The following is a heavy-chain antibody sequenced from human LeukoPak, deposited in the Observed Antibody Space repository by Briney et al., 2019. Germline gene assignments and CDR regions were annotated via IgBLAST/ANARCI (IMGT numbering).Heavy chain of an antibody. J-gene: IGHJ4*02. CDR1: GFTFSSYW. CDR2: IDSDGSGT. CDR3: ARGTAAAAGIDY. D-gene: IGHD6-13*01. Sequence: GGSLRLSCAASGFTFSSYWMHWVRQAPGQGLVWVSHIDSDGSGTTYGDSAKGRFTISRDNAKNTLYLQMSSLRAEDTAVYYCARGTAAAAGIDYWGQGILVTVSS. V-gene: IGHV3-74*01.